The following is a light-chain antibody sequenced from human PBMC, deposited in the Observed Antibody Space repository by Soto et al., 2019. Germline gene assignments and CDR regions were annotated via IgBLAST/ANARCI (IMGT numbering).Light chain of an antibody. CDR1: SSDVGGYNY. Sequence: QAVVTQPASVSGSPGQSITISCTGTSSDVGGYNYVSWFQQHPGKAPNLMIYDVYRRPSGVSYRFSGSKSGNTAPLTISGLQAEDEADYYCSSYTTSSTVVFGGGTQLTVL. J-gene: IGLJ2*01. CDR3: SSYTTSSTVV. V-gene: IGLV2-14*01. CDR2: DVY.